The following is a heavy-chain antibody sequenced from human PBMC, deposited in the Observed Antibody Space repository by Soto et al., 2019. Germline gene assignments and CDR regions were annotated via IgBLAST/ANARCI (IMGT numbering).Heavy chain of an antibody. D-gene: IGHD3-9*01. V-gene: IGHV5-51*01. Sequence: EESLKISCNGSGYSFTSDWIGWVRQMPWKGLEWMGIIYPGDSDTRYSPSFQGQVTISADKSISTAYLQWSSLKASDTAMYYCARQTNILTGYENYGMDVWGQGTTVTVSS. CDR3: ARQTNILTGYENYGMDV. J-gene: IGHJ6*02. CDR1: GYSFTSDW. CDR2: IYPGDSDT.